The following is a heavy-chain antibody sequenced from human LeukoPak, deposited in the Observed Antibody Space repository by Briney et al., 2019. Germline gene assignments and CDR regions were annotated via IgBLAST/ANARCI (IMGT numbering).Heavy chain of an antibody. Sequence: SETLSLTCTVSGYSISSGYYWGWIRQPPGKGLEWIGVYHVGTTDYNPSLKSRVTISVDTSKNQFSLRLSSVTATDTAVYYCARLNKPGWFDPWGQGTLVTVSS. J-gene: IGHJ5*02. CDR2: VYHVGTT. V-gene: IGHV4-38-2*02. CDR3: ARLNKPGWFDP. D-gene: IGHD1-14*01. CDR1: GYSISSGYY.